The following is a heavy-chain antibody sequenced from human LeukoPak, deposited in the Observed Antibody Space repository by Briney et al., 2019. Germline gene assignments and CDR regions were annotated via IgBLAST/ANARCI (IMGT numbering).Heavy chain of an antibody. CDR2: IDPNSGGT. J-gene: IGHJ3*02. CDR1: GYTFTAYC. CDR3: ARKYYCDSSGYYYDDAFDI. V-gene: IGHV1-2*06. Sequence: GASVTVSCTASGYTFTAYCMHWVRQAPGQGREWMGRIDPNSGGTNYALNFQGRVTMTRDTSISTAYMELSRLRSDDTAVYYCARKYYCDSSGYYYDDAFDIWGQGTMVTVSS. D-gene: IGHD3-22*01.